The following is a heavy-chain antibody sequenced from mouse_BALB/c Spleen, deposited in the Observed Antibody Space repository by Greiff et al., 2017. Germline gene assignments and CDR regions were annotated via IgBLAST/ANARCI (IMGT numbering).Heavy chain of an antibody. J-gene: IGHJ2*01. D-gene: IGHD2-3*01. V-gene: IGHV5-6*01. CDR3: ARQARLLFYFDY. CDR2: ISSGGSYT. CDR1: GFTFSSYG. Sequence: EVQLQQSGGDLVKPGGSLKLSCAASGFTFSSYGMSWVRQTPDKRLEWVATISSGGSYTYYPDSVKGRFTISRDNAKNTLYLQMSSLKSEDTAMYYCARQARLLFYFDYWGQGTTLTVSS.